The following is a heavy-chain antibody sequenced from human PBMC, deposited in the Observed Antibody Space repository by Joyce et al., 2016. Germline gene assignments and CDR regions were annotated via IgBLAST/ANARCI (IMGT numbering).Heavy chain of an antibody. Sequence: QLQLQESGPGLVKPSETLSLTCTVSGGSISSSSYYWGWIRQPPGKGLEWIGSIYYSGSTYYNPSLKSRVTISVDTSKNQFSLKLSSVTAADTAVYYCARTPRGLRLGYSHWGQGTLVTVSS. J-gene: IGHJ4*02. CDR1: GGSISSSSYY. CDR2: IYYSGST. CDR3: ARTPRGLRLGYSH. D-gene: IGHD4-17*01. V-gene: IGHV4-39*07.